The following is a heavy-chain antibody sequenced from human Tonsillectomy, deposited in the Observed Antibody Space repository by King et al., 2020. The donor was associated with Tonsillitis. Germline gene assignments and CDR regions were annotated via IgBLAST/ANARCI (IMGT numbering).Heavy chain of an antibody. CDR1: GGTFSNYA. V-gene: IGHV1-69*09. J-gene: IGHJ6*03. CDR2: IIPILPIS. Sequence: VQLVQSGAEVKKPGSSVKVSCKASGGTFSNYAINWARQAPGQGLEWMGRIIPILPISNYAQKFQGRVTITADKSTSTAYMELSSLRSEDTAVYSCLGTSPSVGMDVWGKGTTVTVSS. D-gene: IGHD1-14*01. CDR3: LGTSPSVGMDV.